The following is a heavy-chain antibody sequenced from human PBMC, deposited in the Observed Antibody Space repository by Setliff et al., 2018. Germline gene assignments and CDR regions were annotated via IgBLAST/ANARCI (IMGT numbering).Heavy chain of an antibody. J-gene: IGHJ3*01. CDR2: IWYDRSHI. CDR1: GFTFSSYE. V-gene: IGHV3-33*06. Sequence: GSLRLSCAASGFTFSSYEMNWVRQAPGKGLEWVGVIWYDRSHIFYADSVKGRFTISRDNSENTLYLQMTSLRVEDTAVYYCAKASDSSGYNGFDVWGQGTMVTVSS. D-gene: IGHD3-22*01. CDR3: AKASDSSGYNGFDV.